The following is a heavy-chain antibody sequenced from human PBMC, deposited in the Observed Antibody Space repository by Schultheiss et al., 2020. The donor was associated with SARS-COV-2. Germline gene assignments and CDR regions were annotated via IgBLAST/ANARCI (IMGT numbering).Heavy chain of an antibody. Sequence: SETLSLTCTVSGGSISRSGYYWGCIRQHPGKGLKWIGDINHRGSTNYNPSLKSRLTMSVDASKIQFSLKLSSVTATDTAVYYCVSTSDIVVAVATTWGQGTLVTVSS. CDR3: VSTSDIVVAVATT. CDR2: INHRGST. CDR1: GGSISRSGYY. V-gene: IGHV4-39*01. J-gene: IGHJ1*01. D-gene: IGHD2-15*01.